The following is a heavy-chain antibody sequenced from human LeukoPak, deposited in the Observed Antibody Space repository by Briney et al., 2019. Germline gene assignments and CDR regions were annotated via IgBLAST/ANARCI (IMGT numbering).Heavy chain of an antibody. J-gene: IGHJ4*02. Sequence: GGSLRLSCAASRFTFSGYYMNWIRQAPGKGLEWVSYISGGGDIIKYADSAKGRFTFSRDNAKNSLYLQMNSLRAEDTAVYYCARDYSNLGFDFWGQGTLVTVSS. CDR3: ARDYSNLGFDF. V-gene: IGHV3-11*01. CDR2: ISGGGDII. CDR1: RFTFSGYY. D-gene: IGHD4-11*01.